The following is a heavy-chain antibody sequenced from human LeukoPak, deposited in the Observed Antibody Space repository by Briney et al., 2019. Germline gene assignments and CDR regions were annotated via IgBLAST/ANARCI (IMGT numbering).Heavy chain of an antibody. CDR1: GYTFTSYD. CDR3: ARDNYGSGTTY. D-gene: IGHD3-10*01. V-gene: IGHV1-8*01. CDR2: MNPNSGNT. Sequence: ASVKVSCKASGYTFTSYDINWVRQATGQGLEWMGWMNPNSGNTGYAQKFQGRVTMTTDTSTSTAYMELRSLRSDDTAVYYCARDNYGSGTTYWGQGTLVTVSS. J-gene: IGHJ4*02.